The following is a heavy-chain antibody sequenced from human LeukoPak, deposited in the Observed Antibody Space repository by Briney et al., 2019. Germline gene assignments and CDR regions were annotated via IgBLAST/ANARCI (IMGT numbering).Heavy chain of an antibody. Sequence: SETLSLTCTVSGGSISSSDYYWGWIRQPPGKGLEWIGSIYYSGSTYYNPSLKSRVTISVDTSKNQFSLKLSSVTAADTAVYYCARGPGWNSSGYDYWGQGTLVTVSS. D-gene: IGHD6-19*01. J-gene: IGHJ4*02. CDR3: ARGPGWNSSGYDY. CDR1: GGSISSSDYY. V-gene: IGHV4-39*07. CDR2: IYYSGST.